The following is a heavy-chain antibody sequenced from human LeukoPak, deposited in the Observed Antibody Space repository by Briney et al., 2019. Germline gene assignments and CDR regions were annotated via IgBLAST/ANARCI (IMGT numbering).Heavy chain of an antibody. CDR1: VGAVSSGSYY. J-gene: IGHJ6*03. CDR2: ILYSGRT. V-gene: IGHV4-61*01. Sequence: PSETLSLTCTVSVGAVSSGSYYGSWIRQPPGKGLEWVGYILYSGRTNYSPSLKSRVTISVDTSKNQFSLKLSSVTAADTAVYYCATLVDATTPLSYYFIGVWGKGTTVTVSS. CDR3: ATLVDATTPLSYYFIGV. D-gene: IGHD4-11*01.